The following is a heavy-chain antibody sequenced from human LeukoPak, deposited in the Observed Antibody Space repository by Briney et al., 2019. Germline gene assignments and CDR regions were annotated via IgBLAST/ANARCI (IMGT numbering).Heavy chain of an antibody. V-gene: IGHV3-30*02. CDR3: AKQDSSGYYYLTD. D-gene: IGHD3-22*01. CDR2: IQYDGSKK. J-gene: IGHJ4*02. CDR1: GFTFSSYG. Sequence: GGSLRLSCAASGFTFSSYGMHWVRQAPGKGLEWVTFIQYDGSKKYYADSVKGRFIISRDNSKNTLYLQMNSLGAEDTAVYYCAKQDSSGYYYLTDWGQGTLVTVSS.